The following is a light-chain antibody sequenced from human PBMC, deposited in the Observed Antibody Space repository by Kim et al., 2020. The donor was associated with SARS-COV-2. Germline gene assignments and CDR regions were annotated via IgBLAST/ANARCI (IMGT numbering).Light chain of an antibody. CDR1: RSDIGAYNF. V-gene: IGLV2-14*04. Sequence: GQSIPISCTGTRSDIGAYNFVSWYQQHPGKAPKLIIHDVSQRPSGVSNRFSGSKSGNTASLTVSGLQAEDEADYYCSSYTSSRTLVFGGGTQLTVL. CDR2: DVS. J-gene: IGLJ2*01. CDR3: SSYTSSRTLV.